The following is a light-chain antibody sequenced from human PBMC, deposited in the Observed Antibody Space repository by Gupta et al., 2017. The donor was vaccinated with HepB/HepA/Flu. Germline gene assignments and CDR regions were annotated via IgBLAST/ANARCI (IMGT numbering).Light chain of an antibody. J-gene: IGLJ3*02. Sequence: QSVLTQPSSVSGAPGQRVTISCTGSSSNIGAGSDVHWYQQLPGTAPILLIYLNNNRPSGVPDRFSGSKSGTSASLAITGLQAEDEADYYCQSYDSSLSGWVFGGGTKLTVL. CDR3: QSYDSSLSGWV. CDR2: LNN. V-gene: IGLV1-40*01. CDR1: SSNIGAGSD.